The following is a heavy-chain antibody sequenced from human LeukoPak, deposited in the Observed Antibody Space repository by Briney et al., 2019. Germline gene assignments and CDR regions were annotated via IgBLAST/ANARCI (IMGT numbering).Heavy chain of an antibody. CDR2: IYHSGTT. Sequence: SETLSLTCAVSGGSINKDNWWNWVRQPPGKGLEWVGEIYHSGTTNYNPSLKSRVTISVDNSKQQFSLKLTSVTAADTAVYYCAKSEAHSSSRYFAHWGQGALVTVSS. CDR3: AKSEAHSSSRYFAH. CDR1: GGSINKDNW. J-gene: IGHJ4*02. D-gene: IGHD3-22*01. V-gene: IGHV4-4*02.